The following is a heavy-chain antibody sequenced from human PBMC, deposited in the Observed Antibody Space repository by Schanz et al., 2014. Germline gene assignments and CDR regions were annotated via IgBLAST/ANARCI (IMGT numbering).Heavy chain of an antibody. CDR3: VKDPDKYNWNDVEGMDV. J-gene: IGHJ6*01. D-gene: IGHD1-1*01. CDR1: GLTFSDYY. CDR2: ISSSSSYT. V-gene: IGHV3-11*05. Sequence: QVQLVESGGGLVKPGGSLRLSCAASGLTFSDYYMSWIRQAPGKGLEWVSYISSSSSYTNYADSVKGRFTISRDNSKNTLYLQMKSLRVEDTAVYYCVKDPDKYNWNDVEGMDVWGPGTTVTVSS.